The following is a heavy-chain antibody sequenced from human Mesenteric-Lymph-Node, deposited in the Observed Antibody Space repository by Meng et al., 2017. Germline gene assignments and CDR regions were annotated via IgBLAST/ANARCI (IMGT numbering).Heavy chain of an antibody. CDR1: GGSFSDYY. V-gene: IGHV4-34*01. Sequence: QVQLQQWGTGLLQPSETLSLTCAVYGGSFSDYYWSWIRQPPGKGLEWIGEITNRGSTNYNPSLKSRVTISVDTSKNQLSLKLSSVTAADTAVYYCARGGYCSSTSCPRPLYWGQGTLVTVSS. CDR2: ITNRGST. J-gene: IGHJ4*02. CDR3: ARGGYCSSTSCPRPLY. D-gene: IGHD2-2*01.